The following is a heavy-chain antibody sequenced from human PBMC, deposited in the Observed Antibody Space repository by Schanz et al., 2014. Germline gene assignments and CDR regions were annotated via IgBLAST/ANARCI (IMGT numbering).Heavy chain of an antibody. J-gene: IGHJ6*02. CDR2: ISSGSSYA. CDR1: GFTFSSYA. CDR3: AKARRKSNCSGGRCFHYSYYGMDV. Sequence: EVQLLESGGGLVQPGGSLRLSCAASGFTFSSYAMSWVRQAPGKGLEWVSDISSGSSYANYADSVKGRFTISRDNAKNSLYLQMNSLRAEDTAVYYCAKARRKSNCSGGRCFHYSYYGMDVWGQGTTVTVSS. D-gene: IGHD2-15*01. V-gene: IGHV3-48*04.